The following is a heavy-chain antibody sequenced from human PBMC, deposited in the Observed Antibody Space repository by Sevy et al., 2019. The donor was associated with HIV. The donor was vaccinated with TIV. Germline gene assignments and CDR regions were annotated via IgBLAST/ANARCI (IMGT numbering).Heavy chain of an antibody. CDR2: ISSSGSTI. CDR3: ARDLIVVVPAAILQGYYYYGMDV. J-gene: IGHJ6*02. D-gene: IGHD2-2*02. CDR1: GFTFSDYY. V-gene: IGHV3-11*01. Sequence: GGSLRLSCAASGFTFSDYYMSWIRQAPGKGLERVSYISSSGSTIYYADSVKGRFTISRDNAKNSLYLQMNSLRAEDTAVYYCARDLIVVVPAAILQGYYYYGMDVWGQGTTVTVSS.